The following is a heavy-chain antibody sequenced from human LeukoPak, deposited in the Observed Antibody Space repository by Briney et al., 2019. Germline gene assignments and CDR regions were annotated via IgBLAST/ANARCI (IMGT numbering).Heavy chain of an antibody. CDR2: ISPYSDNT. CDR3: ARGGPFSIAAARVYYFDY. J-gene: IGHJ4*02. CDR1: DYTFTSYG. Sequence: GASVKVSCKASDYTFTSYGISWVRQAPGQGLEWMGWISPYSDNTNYAQNLQGRVTMATDTSTSTAYMELRSLTSDDTATYYCARGGPFSIAAARVYYFDYWGQGTLVTVSP. V-gene: IGHV1-18*01. D-gene: IGHD6-13*01.